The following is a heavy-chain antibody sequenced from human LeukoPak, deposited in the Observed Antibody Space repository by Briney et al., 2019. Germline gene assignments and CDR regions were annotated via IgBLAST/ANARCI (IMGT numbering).Heavy chain of an antibody. CDR3: ARDTVVTAIRPHYFDY. Sequence: PGGSLRLSCAASGFTFSSYGMHWVRQAPGKGLEWVSSISSSSSYIYYADSVKGRFTISRDNAKNSLYLQMNSLRAEDTAVYYCARDTVVTAIRPHYFDYWGQGTLVTVSS. CDR2: ISSSSSYI. CDR1: GFTFSSYG. V-gene: IGHV3-21*01. D-gene: IGHD2-21*02. J-gene: IGHJ4*02.